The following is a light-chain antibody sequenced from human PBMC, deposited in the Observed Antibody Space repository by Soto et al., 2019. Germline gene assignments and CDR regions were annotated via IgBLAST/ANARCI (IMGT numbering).Light chain of an antibody. Sequence: QSALTQPPSASGSPGQSVTISCTGTSSDVGAYNYLSWYQQHPGKAPKLMIYEVSKRPSGVPDRSSGSKSGNTASLTVSGLQAEDEADYYCSSYAGSNNFVFGTGTKVTVL. CDR1: SSDVGAYNY. CDR3: SSYAGSNNFV. V-gene: IGLV2-8*01. CDR2: EVS. J-gene: IGLJ1*01.